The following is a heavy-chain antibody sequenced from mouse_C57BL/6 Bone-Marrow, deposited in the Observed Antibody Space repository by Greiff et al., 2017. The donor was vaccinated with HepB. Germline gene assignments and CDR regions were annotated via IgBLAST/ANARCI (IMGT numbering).Heavy chain of an antibody. V-gene: IGHV1-50*01. CDR2: IDPSDSYT. Sequence: VQLQQPGAELVKPGASVKLSCKASGYTFPSYWMQWVKQRPGQGLEWIGEIDPSDSYTNYNQKFKGKATLTVDTSSSTAYMQLSSLTSEDSAVYYCARDDYYGSSYDAMDYWGQGTSVTVSS. CDR3: ARDDYYGSSYDAMDY. CDR1: GYTFPSYW. J-gene: IGHJ4*01. D-gene: IGHD1-1*01.